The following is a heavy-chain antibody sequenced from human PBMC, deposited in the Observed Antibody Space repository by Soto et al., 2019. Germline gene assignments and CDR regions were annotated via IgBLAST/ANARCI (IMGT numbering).Heavy chain of an antibody. Sequence: QVQLVQSGAEVKKPGASVKVSCKASGYTFTGYYMHWVRQAPGQGLEGMGWINPNSGGTNYAQKCQGWVTMTRDTSISTAYMELSRLRSDDTAVYYCARGSQVVAAFSPFDYWGQGTLVTVSS. CDR3: ARGSQVVAAFSPFDY. D-gene: IGHD2-15*01. J-gene: IGHJ4*02. CDR2: INPNSGGT. CDR1: GYTFTGYY. V-gene: IGHV1-2*04.